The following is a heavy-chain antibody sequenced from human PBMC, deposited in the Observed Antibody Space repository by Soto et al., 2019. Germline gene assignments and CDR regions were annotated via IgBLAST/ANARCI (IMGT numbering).Heavy chain of an antibody. V-gene: IGHV3-48*02. D-gene: IGHD1-26*01. CDR2: ISSSSSTI. J-gene: IGHJ3*02. CDR1: GFTFSSYS. Sequence: GGSLRLSCAASGFTFSSYSMNWVRQAPGKGLEWVSYISSSSSTIDYADSVKGRFTISRDNAKNSLYLQMNSLRDEDTAVYYCARDRADSYSGSYYGAFDIWGQGTMVTVSS. CDR3: ARDRADSYSGSYYGAFDI.